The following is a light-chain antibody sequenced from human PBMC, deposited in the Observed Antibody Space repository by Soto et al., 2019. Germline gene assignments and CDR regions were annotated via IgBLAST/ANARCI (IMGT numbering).Light chain of an antibody. J-gene: IGKJ2*01. CDR3: QQYESWPPLFT. CDR2: GAS. CDR1: QSVGNN. Sequence: EIVMTQSPATVSVSPGERATLYCRASQSVGNNLAWYQQKPGQAPSLFIFGASVRATGVPDRFSGSGSGTEFTLSISNLQSEDSAVYYCQQYESWPPLFTFAQGTKVDI. V-gene: IGKV3-15*01.